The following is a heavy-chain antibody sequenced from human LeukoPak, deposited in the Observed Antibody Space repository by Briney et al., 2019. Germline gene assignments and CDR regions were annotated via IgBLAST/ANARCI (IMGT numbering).Heavy chain of an antibody. CDR1: GYNISNNG. CDR2: TSVYNRNT. J-gene: IGHJ4*02. V-gene: IGHV1-18*01. Sequence: GASVKVSCKASGYNISNNGISWVRQAPGQGLEWRGWTSVYNRNTNSAQNLQGRVTMTTDTSTSTAYMELRSLRSDDTAVYYCARMGCSSASCYTLDYWGQGTLVTVSS. D-gene: IGHD2-2*02. CDR3: ARMGCSSASCYTLDY.